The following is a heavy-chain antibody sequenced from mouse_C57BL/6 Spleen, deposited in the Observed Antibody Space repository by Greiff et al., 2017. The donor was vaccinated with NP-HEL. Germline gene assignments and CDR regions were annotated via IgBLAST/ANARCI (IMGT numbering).Heavy chain of an antibody. J-gene: IGHJ4*01. CDR1: GYTFTSYW. D-gene: IGHD1-1*01. Sequence: QVQLQQPGAELVKPGASVKLSCKASGYTFTSYWMHWVKQRPGRGLEWIGRIDPNSGGTKYNEKFKSKATLTVDKPSSTAYMQLSSLTSEDSAVYDCARLSYGGRYGYYAMDYWGQGASVTVSS. V-gene: IGHV1-72*01. CDR3: ARLSYGGRYGYYAMDY. CDR2: IDPNSGGT.